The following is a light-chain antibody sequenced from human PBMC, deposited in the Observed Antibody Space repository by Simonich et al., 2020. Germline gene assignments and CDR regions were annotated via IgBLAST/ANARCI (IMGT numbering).Light chain of an antibody. CDR1: QSLLHRDGKTY. V-gene: IGKV2D-29*02. Sequence: DIVMTQTPLSLSVTPGQPASISCKSSQSLLHRDGKTYLYWYLQKPGQSPQLLIYEVSNRVSGVPDRFSGSGSGTEFTLKISRVEAEDVGVYYCMQSIQLPLTFGGGTKVEIK. J-gene: IGKJ4*01. CDR2: EVS. CDR3: MQSIQLPLT.